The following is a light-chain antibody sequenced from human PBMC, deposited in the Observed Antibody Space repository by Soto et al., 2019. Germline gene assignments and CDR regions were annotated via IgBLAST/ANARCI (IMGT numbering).Light chain of an antibody. V-gene: IGKV1-33*01. Sequence: DIQMTQSPSSLSASVGDRVTITCQASQDITNYLNWFQQKPGKAPKLLIFDASNLETGVPSGFSGSGSGTDFTFTINSLQPEDTATYYCQQYDNLPLTFGGGTKVEIK. CDR2: DAS. CDR1: QDITNY. J-gene: IGKJ4*01. CDR3: QQYDNLPLT.